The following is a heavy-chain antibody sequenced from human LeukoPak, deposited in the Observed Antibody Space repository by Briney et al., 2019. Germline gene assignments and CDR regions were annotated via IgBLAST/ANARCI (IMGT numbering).Heavy chain of an antibody. J-gene: IGHJ4*02. CDR3: ARPAGTASGY. CDR1: GGTFSSYA. Sequence: ASVKVSCKASGGTFSSYAISWVRQAPGQGLEWMGWINPNSGGTNYAQKFQGRVTMTRDTSISTAYMELSRLRSDDTAVYYCARPAGTASGYWGQGTLVTVSS. D-gene: IGHD6-19*01. V-gene: IGHV1-2*02. CDR2: INPNSGGT.